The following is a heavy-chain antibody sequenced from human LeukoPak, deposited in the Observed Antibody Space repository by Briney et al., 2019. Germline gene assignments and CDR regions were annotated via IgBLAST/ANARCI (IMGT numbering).Heavy chain of an antibody. V-gene: IGHV1-46*01. CDR3: AGDRGRTFDFEF. D-gene: IGHD1-14*01. J-gene: IGHJ4*02. Sequence: ASVKVSCKAAGHTFTTYNFYWVRQAPGQGLEWMGIVDPSDGATSYAQKFRGRVAMTRDMSTSTIYLELKSLRSDDTALYYCAGDRGRTFDFEFWGQGTQVTVS. CDR2: VDPSDGAT. CDR1: GHTFTTYN.